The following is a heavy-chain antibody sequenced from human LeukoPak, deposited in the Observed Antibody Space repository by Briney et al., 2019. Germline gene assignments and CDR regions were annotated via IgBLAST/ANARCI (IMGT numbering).Heavy chain of an antibody. D-gene: IGHD1-1*01. J-gene: IGHJ4*02. V-gene: IGHV3-30-3*01. CDR2: ISYDGSNK. Sequence: GGSLRLSCAASGFTFSSYAMHWVRQAPGKGLEWVAVISYDGSNKYYADSVKGRFTISRDNTKSSLYLQMNTLRGEDTAVYYCARGGTYWGQGTLVTVSS. CDR1: GFTFSSYA. CDR3: ARGGTY.